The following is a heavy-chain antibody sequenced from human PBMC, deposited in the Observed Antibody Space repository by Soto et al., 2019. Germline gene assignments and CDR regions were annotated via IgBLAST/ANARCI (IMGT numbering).Heavy chain of an antibody. J-gene: IGHJ5*02. Sequence: SETLSLTCAVYGGSFSGYYWSWIRQPPGKGLEWIGEINHSGSTNYNPSLKSRVTISVDTSKNQFSLKLSSVTAADTAVYYCARGLGVIVVVPAAMRPDNWFDPWGQGTLVTVSS. V-gene: IGHV4-34*01. CDR1: GGSFSGYY. CDR2: INHSGST. D-gene: IGHD2-2*01. CDR3: ARGLGVIVVVPAAMRPDNWFDP.